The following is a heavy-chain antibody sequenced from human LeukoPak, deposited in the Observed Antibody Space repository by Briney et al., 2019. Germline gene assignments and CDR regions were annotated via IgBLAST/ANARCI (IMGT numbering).Heavy chain of an antibody. D-gene: IGHD6-13*01. V-gene: IGHV4-59*12. CDR3: ARDVIAAADL. J-gene: IGHJ5*02. CDR2: IYYSGTT. CDR1: GGSISRYY. Sequence: SETLSLTCTVSGGSISRYYWNWIRQPPGKGLEWIGYIYYSGTTNYNPSLKSRVTISVDTSKNQFSLKLSSVTAADTAVYYCARDVIAAADLWGQGTLVTVSS.